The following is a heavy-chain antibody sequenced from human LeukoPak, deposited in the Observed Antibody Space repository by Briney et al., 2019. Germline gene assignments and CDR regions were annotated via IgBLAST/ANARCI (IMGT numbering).Heavy chain of an antibody. V-gene: IGHV4-39*07. CDR1: GGSISSSSYY. J-gene: IGHJ4*02. CDR3: ARDQSRFGMIVVVADN. D-gene: IGHD3-22*01. Sequence: KPSETLSLTCTVSGGSISSSSYYWGWIRQPPGKGLEWIGSIYYSGSTYYNPSLKSRVTISVDTSKNQFSLKLSSVTAADTAVYYCARDQSRFGMIVVVADNWGQGTLVTVSS. CDR2: IYYSGST.